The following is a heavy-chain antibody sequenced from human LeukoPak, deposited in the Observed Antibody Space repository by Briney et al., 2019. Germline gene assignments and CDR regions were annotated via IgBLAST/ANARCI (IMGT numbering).Heavy chain of an antibody. Sequence: PSETLSLTCTVSGGSISSYYWSWNRQPPGKGLEWIGYIYYSGSTNYNPSLKSRVTISVDTSKNQFSLKLSSVTAADTAVYYCARGSDSGFGGVIDVWGQGTTVTVSS. J-gene: IGHJ6*02. CDR1: GGSISSYY. CDR3: ARGSDSGFGGVIDV. CDR2: IYYSGST. D-gene: IGHD3-16*01. V-gene: IGHV4-59*01.